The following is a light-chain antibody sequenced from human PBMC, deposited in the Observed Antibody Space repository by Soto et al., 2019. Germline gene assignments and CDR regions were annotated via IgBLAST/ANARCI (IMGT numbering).Light chain of an antibody. V-gene: IGKV1-39*01. CDR2: AAS. CDR3: QQSYSIPWT. Sequence: DIQMTQSPSSLSASVGDRVTITCRASQSIRSYLNWYQQNPGKAPKLLIYAASSLQSGVPSRFSGSGSGTDFTLTISSLQPEDFATYYCQQSYSIPWTFGQGTKVEFK. CDR1: QSIRSY. J-gene: IGKJ1*01.